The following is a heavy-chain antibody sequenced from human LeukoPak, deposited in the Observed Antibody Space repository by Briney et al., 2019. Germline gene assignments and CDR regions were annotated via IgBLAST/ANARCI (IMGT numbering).Heavy chain of an antibody. V-gene: IGHV4-4*02. CDR2: VHHSGST. D-gene: IGHD3-10*02. Sequence: SETLSLTCAVSNDSVSSSNWWNWVRQSPGKGLEWIGEVHHSGSTHYNPSLKSRVTISVDKSKNHFSLKLTSVTAADTAVYYCAELGITMIGGVWGKGTTVTISS. CDR3: AELGITMIGGV. J-gene: IGHJ6*04. CDR1: NDSVSSSNW.